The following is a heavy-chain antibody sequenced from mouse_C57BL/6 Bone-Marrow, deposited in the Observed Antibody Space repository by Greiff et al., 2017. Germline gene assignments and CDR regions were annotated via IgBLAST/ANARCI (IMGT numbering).Heavy chain of an antibody. CDR1: GYTFTSYW. V-gene: IGHV1-64*01. J-gene: IGHJ2*01. CDR3: ARENYYGRGVYDFDY. Sequence: QVQLQQPGAELVKPGASVKLSCKASGYTFTSYWMHWVKQRPGQGLEWIGMIHPNSGSTNYNEKFKRKATLTVDKSSSTAYMQLSSLTSEDSAVYDCARENYYGRGVYDFDYWGQGTTLTVSS. CDR2: IHPNSGST. D-gene: IGHD1-1*01.